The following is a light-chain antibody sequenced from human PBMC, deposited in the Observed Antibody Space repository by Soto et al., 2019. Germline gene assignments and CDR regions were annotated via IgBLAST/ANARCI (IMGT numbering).Light chain of an antibody. J-gene: IGKJ1*01. Sequence: EIVLTQSPGTLSLSPGESATLSCRASQSVSSTYLAWYQQKPGQAPRLLIYAASGRATGVPDRFSGTGSGTDFTLTISRLEPEDFEVYYCQQYGSSSWTFGQGTKVEVK. CDR1: QSVSSTY. V-gene: IGKV3-20*01. CDR3: QQYGSSSWT. CDR2: AAS.